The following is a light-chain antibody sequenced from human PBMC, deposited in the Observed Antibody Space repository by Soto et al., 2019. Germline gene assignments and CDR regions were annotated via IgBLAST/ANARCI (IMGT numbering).Light chain of an antibody. V-gene: IGKV3-20*01. CDR1: QSVSKY. J-gene: IGKJ1*01. CDR2: GAS. Sequence: EIVLTQSPGTLALSPGEGATLSCRASQSVSKYLAWYQQKPGQAPRLLIYGASSRATGIPDSFSGSGSGTDFTLTISRLEPEEFAVYYCQQYGGSAQTFGQGTKVEIK. CDR3: QQYGGSAQT.